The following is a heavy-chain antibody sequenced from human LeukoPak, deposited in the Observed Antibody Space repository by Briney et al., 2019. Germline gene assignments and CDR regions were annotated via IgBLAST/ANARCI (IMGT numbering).Heavy chain of an antibody. D-gene: IGHD1-26*01. J-gene: IGHJ2*01. V-gene: IGHV4-59*01. CDR1: GVSISTYS. CDR3: ATDGNFDL. Sequence: ASETLSLTCTVSGVSISTYSWSWIRQPPGKGLEWIGYISYSGSTSYNPSLRSRVTISVDTSKNQFSLKLSSVTAADTALYYCATDGNFDLWGRGTLVTVSS. CDR2: ISYSGST.